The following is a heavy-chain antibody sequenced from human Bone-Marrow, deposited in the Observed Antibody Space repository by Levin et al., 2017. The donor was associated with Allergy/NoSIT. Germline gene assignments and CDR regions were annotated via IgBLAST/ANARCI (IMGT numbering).Heavy chain of an antibody. V-gene: IGHV1-18*01. D-gene: IGHD1-1*01. J-gene: IGHJ6*02. CDR1: GYTFTNYG. CDR3: AGGGTDLDYDGMDV. Sequence: ASVKVSCKASGYTFTNYGISWVRQAPGQGLEWMGWISAYNGNTNYAQKLQGRVTMTTDTSTSTAYMELRSLRSDDTAVYYCAGGGTDLDYDGMDVWGQGTTVTVSS. CDR2: ISAYNGNT.